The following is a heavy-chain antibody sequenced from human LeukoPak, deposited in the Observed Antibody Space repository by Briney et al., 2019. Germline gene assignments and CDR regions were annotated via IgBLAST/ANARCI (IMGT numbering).Heavy chain of an antibody. CDR1: GGSISSYY. D-gene: IGHD3-3*01. CDR3: ARAIRITIFGVYFDY. Sequence: SETLSLTCTVSGGSISSYYWSWIRQPPGKGLEWIGYIYYSGSTNYNPSLKSRVTISVDTSKNQFSLKLSSVTAADTAVYYCARAIRITIFGVYFDYWGQGTLVTVSS. J-gene: IGHJ4*02. V-gene: IGHV4-59*01. CDR2: IYYSGST.